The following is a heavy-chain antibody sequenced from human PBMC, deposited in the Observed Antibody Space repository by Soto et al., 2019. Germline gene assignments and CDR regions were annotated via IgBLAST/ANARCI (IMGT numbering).Heavy chain of an antibody. V-gene: IGHV3-49*03. CDR3: TKGWNDVPHFDY. CDR2: IRSKAYGGTT. CDR1: GFTFGDYA. Sequence: GGSLRLSCTASGFTFGDYAMSWFRQAPGKGLEWVGFIRSKAYGGTTEYAGSVKGRFTISRDDSKSIAYLQMNSLKTEDTAVYYCTKGWNDVPHFDYWGQGTLVTVSS. D-gene: IGHD1-1*01. J-gene: IGHJ4*02.